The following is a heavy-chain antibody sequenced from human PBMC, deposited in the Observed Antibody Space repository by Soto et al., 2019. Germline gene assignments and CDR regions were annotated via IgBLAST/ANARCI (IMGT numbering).Heavy chain of an antibody. Sequence: QVQLQESGPGLVKPSETLSLTCTVSGGSVSSGSYYWSWIRQPPGKGLEWIGYIYYSGSTNYNPSLKSRVTRSVDTSKNQFSLKLSSVTAADTAVYYCAREGGLYDIWTGFGYWGQGTLVTVSS. V-gene: IGHV4-61*01. CDR1: GGSVSSGSYY. J-gene: IGHJ4*02. CDR2: IYYSGST. D-gene: IGHD3-9*01. CDR3: AREGGLYDIWTGFGY.